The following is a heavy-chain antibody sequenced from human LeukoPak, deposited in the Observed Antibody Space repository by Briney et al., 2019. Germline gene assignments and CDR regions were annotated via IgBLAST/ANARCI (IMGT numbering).Heavy chain of an antibody. J-gene: IGHJ4*02. Sequence: SETLSLTCTVSGGSISSGDYYWSWIRQAPGKGLEWIGYIYYSGSTYYNPSLKSRVTISVDTSKNQFSLKLSSVTAADKAVYYCATQLPEIAAAGTFDYWGQGTLVTVSS. V-gene: IGHV4-30-4*08. CDR2: IYYSGST. CDR3: ATQLPEIAAAGTFDY. CDR1: GGSISSGDYY. D-gene: IGHD6-13*01.